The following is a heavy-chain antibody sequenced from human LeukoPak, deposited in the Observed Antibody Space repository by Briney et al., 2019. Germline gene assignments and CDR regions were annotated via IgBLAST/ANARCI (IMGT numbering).Heavy chain of an antibody. CDR1: GFTFNSYA. CDR2: ISISGGST. CDR3: AKSPAVDAAFDI. D-gene: IGHD4-23*01. Sequence: GGSLRLSCAASGFTFNSYAMSWVRQAPGRGLEWVSGISISGGSTYYADSVKGRFTISRDNSKNTLFLQMDSLRAEDTAVYYCAKSPAVDAAFDIWGQGRMVTVSS. V-gene: IGHV3-23*01. J-gene: IGHJ3*02.